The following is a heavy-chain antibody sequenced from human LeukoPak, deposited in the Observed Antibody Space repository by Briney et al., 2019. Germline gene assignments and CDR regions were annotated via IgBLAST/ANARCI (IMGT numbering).Heavy chain of an antibody. CDR3: ASTPTKKIAAAAKSSYYYYMDV. CDR1: GGTFSSYA. V-gene: IGHV1-69*05. J-gene: IGHJ6*03. D-gene: IGHD6-13*01. CDR2: IIPIFGTA. Sequence: ASVKVSCTASGGTFSSYAISWVRQAPGQGLELIGGIIPIFGTANYAQKFQGRVTITTDESTSTAYMALSILRSEDTAVYYCASTPTKKIAAAAKSSYYYYMDVWGKGTTVTVSS.